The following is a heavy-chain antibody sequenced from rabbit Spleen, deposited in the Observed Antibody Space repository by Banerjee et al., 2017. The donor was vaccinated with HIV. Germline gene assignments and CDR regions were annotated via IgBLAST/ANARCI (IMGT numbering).Heavy chain of an antibody. D-gene: IGHD8-1*01. CDR3: ARDTGSSFSSYGMDL. CDR2: IYAGSSGFT. Sequence: QSLEESGGDLVKPGASLTLTCTASGFDFSSNDYMCWVRQAPGKGLEWISCIYAGSSGFTYSATWAKGRFTCSKTSSTTVTLQMTSLTVADTATYFCARDTGSSFSSYGMDLWGPGTLVTVS. J-gene: IGHJ6*01. V-gene: IGHV1S40*01. CDR1: GFDFSSNDY.